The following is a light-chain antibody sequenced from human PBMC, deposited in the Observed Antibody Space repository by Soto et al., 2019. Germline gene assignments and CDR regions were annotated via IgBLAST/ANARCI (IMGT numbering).Light chain of an antibody. J-gene: IGKJ3*01. CDR1: QGISSY. CDR3: QQLNSYPLFT. V-gene: IGKV1-9*01. Sequence: DIPLTQSPSFLSASVGDRVTITCRASQGISSYLAWYQQKPGKAPKLLIYAASTLQSGVPSRFSGSGSGTEFTLTISSLQPEDFATYYCQQLNSYPLFTFGPGTIMDIK. CDR2: AAS.